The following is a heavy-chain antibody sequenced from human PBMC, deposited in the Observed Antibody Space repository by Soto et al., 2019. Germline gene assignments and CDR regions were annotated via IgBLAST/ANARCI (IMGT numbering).Heavy chain of an antibody. J-gene: IGHJ4*02. D-gene: IGHD2-21*02. CDR3: ARGGHVVVVTAALDY. CDR2: VNPSGGHT. CDR1: GDTFTDYY. V-gene: IGHV1-46*01. Sequence: QVQLMQSGAEVKKPGASVKVSCKASGDTFTDYYIHWVRQAPGQGLEWMGTVNPSGGHTTYAQHFLGRVTMTRETSTSTLYRELTSLTSDATAIYYCARGGHVVVVTAALDYWGQGTLVTVSS.